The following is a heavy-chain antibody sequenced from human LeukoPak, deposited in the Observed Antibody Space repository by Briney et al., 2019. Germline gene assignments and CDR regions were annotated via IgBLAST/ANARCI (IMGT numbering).Heavy chain of an antibody. D-gene: IGHD6-13*01. CDR3: ARVAGWFDP. CDR1: GGSISSHY. CDR2: IYYSGST. V-gene: IGHV4-59*11. Sequence: SETLSLTCTVSGGSISSHYWSWIRQPPGKGLEWIGYIYYSGSTNYNPSLKSRVTISVDTSKNQFSLKLSSVTAADTAVYYCARVAGWFDPWGQGTLVTVSP. J-gene: IGHJ5*02.